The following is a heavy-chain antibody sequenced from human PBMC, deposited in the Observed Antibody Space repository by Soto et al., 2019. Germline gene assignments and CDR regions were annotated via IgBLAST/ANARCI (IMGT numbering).Heavy chain of an antibody. J-gene: IGHJ4*02. D-gene: IGHD6-19*01. CDR1: GYTFTSYG. V-gene: IGHV1-18*01. Sequence: ASVKVSCKASGYTFTSYGISWVRQAPGQGLEWMGWISAYNGNTNYAQKLQGRVTMTTDTPTSTAYMELRSLRSDDTAVYYCARDLLAVALTDLFDYWGQGTLVTVSS. CDR2: ISAYNGNT. CDR3: ARDLLAVALTDLFDY.